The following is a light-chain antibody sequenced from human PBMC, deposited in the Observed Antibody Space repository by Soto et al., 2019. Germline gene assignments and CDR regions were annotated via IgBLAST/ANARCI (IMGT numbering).Light chain of an antibody. CDR2: AAS. CDR3: QRLDNYPIT. Sequence: DIQLTQSPSFLSASVGDRVTITCRASQGISSYLAWYQQKPGKAPTFLIYAASTLQSGVPSRFSGSGSGTEFTLTISSLQPEDFATYYCQRLDNYPITFGQGTRREIK. CDR1: QGISSY. V-gene: IGKV1-9*01. J-gene: IGKJ5*01.